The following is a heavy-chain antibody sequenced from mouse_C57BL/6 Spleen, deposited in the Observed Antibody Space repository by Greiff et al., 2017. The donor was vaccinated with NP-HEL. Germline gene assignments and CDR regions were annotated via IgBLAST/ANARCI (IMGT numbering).Heavy chain of an antibody. CDR1: GYTFTSYW. Sequence: VQLQQPGAELVMPGASVKLSCKASGYTFTSYWMHWVKQRPGQGLEWIGELDPSDSYTNYNQKFKGKSTLTVDKSSSTAYMQLSSLTSEDSAVYYCARQGIYYGKGYFDYWGQGTTLTVSS. CDR2: LDPSDSYT. CDR3: ARQGIYYGKGYFDY. V-gene: IGHV1-69*01. J-gene: IGHJ2*01. D-gene: IGHD2-1*01.